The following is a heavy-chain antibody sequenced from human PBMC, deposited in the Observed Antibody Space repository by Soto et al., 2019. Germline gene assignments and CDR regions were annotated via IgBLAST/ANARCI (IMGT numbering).Heavy chain of an antibody. J-gene: IGHJ4*02. D-gene: IGHD3-22*01. CDR2: ISAYNGNT. CDR3: ARVLTYYYDRSPNDY. Sequence: ASVKVSCKASGYTFTSYGISWVRQAPGQGLEWMGWISAYNGNTNYAQKLQGRVTMTTDTSTSTAYMELRSLRSDDTAVYYCARVLTYYYDRSPNDYWGQGTLVTVSS. CDR1: GYTFTSYG. V-gene: IGHV1-18*01.